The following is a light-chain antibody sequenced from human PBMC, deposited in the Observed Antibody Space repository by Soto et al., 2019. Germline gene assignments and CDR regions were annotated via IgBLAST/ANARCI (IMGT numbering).Light chain of an antibody. CDR3: QSFDTALSSSI. Sequence: QTVVTQPPSVSGAPGQRVTISCTGTSSNIGAYYDVNWYQIAPGKAPKLLISRNNNRPSGVPDRFSGSKSDTSASLAITGLQSEDEAEYYCQSFDTALSSSIFGGGTKVTVL. V-gene: IGLV1-40*01. CDR1: SSNIGAYYD. CDR2: RNN. J-gene: IGLJ2*01.